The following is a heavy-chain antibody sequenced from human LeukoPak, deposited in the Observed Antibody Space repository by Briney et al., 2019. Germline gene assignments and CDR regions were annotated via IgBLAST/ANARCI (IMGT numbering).Heavy chain of an antibody. Sequence: GGSLRLSCAASGFTYSSYWMHWVRQAPGKGLVWVSRINSDGSSTSYADFVKVRFTISRDSAKNTLYLQMNSLSAEDTAVYYCARDPMVRGVIITDYWGQGTLVTVSS. J-gene: IGHJ4*02. CDR1: GFTYSSYW. D-gene: IGHD3-10*01. CDR2: INSDGSST. CDR3: ARDPMVRGVIITDY. V-gene: IGHV3-74*01.